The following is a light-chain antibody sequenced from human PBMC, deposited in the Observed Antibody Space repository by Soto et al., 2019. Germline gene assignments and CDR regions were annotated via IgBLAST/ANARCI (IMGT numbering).Light chain of an antibody. V-gene: IGKV1-5*01. CDR2: DAS. J-gene: IGKJ1*01. CDR1: QSISNR. CDR3: QAYGVMCT. Sequence: DFHISRAPGTRSASCVDGVAISCQACQSISNRVAWYQQKPGKAPKVLIYDASNLESGVPTWFTGSGYETEFILTTSSLQANNFEPYHSQAYGVMCTLGQGTK.